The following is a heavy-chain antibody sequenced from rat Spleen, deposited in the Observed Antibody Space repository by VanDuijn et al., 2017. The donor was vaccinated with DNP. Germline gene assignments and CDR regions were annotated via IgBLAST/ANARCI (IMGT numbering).Heavy chain of an antibody. Sequence: VQLKESGPGLVQTSQTLSLTCTVSGFSLTSYGVSWVRQPPGKGLEWVATILYDGSRTYYPDSVKGRFTISRDNAENTVYLQMNSLRSEDTATYYCAKGGDYGGFDYWGQGVMVTVTS. J-gene: IGHJ2*01. CDR1: GFSLTSYG. D-gene: IGHD1-11*01. CDR2: ILYDGSRT. CDR3: AKGGDYGGFDY. V-gene: IGHV5-58*01.